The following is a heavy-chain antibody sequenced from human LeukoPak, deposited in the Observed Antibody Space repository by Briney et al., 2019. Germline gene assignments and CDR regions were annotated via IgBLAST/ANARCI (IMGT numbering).Heavy chain of an antibody. D-gene: IGHD2-2*01. CDR3: ARGAGYCSSTSCYVFDY. Sequence: ASVKVSCKASGYTFTSYGISWVRQAPGQGREWMGWISAYNGNTNYAQKLQGRVTMTTDTSTSTAYMELRSLRSDDTAVYYCARGAGYCSSTSCYVFDYWGQGTLVTVSS. J-gene: IGHJ4*02. V-gene: IGHV1-18*04. CDR1: GYTFTSYG. CDR2: ISAYNGNT.